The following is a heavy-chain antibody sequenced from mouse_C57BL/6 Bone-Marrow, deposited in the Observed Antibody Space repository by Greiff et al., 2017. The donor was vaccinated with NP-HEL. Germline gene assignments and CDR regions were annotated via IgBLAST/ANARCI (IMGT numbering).Heavy chain of an antibody. CDR2: IYPGSGNT. V-gene: IGHV1-76*01. D-gene: IGHD2-3*01. J-gene: IGHJ4*01. CDR3: ARDGYYEGY. Sequence: QVQLQQSGVELVRPGASVKLSCKASGYTFTDYYINWVKQRPGQGLEWIARIYPGSGNTYYNEKFKGKATLTAEKSSSTAYMQLSSLTSEDSAVYFCARDGYYEGYWGQGTSVTVSS. CDR1: GYTFTDYY.